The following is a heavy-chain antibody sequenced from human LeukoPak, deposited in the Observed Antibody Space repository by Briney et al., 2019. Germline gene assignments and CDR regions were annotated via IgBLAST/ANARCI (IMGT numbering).Heavy chain of an antibody. CDR1: GFTFSSYS. CDR3: ARVDSLLWFGGYYYGMDV. V-gene: IGHV3-21*01. J-gene: IGHJ6*04. Sequence: GGSLRLSCAASGFTFSSYSMNWVRQAPGKGLEWVSSISSSSSYIYYADSVKGRFTISRDNAKNSLYLQMNSLRAEDTAVYYCARVDSLLWFGGYYYGMDVWGKGTTVTVSS. D-gene: IGHD3-10*01. CDR2: ISSSSSYI.